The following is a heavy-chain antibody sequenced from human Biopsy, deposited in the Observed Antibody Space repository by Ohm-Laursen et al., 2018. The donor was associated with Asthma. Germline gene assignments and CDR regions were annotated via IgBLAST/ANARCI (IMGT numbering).Heavy chain of an antibody. D-gene: IGHD2-15*01. CDR1: GFTFSTHH. Sequence: SLRLSCAASGFTFSTHHLSWVRQAPGKGLEWVAVISYDGSITHYADSVKGRFTISRDNSKNTVYLDISSLRIEDTAVFYCGIVVAANPFQGDCWGQGTLVTVSS. V-gene: IGHV3-30*03. J-gene: IGHJ4*02. CDR3: GIVVAANPFQGDC. CDR2: ISYDGSIT.